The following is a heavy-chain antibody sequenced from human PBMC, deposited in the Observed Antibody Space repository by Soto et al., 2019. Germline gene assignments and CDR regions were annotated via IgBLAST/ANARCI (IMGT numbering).Heavy chain of an antibody. CDR1: GGSINGGAYH. CDR3: ARDYRSPSCGMDF. Sequence: SETLSLTCTVSGGSINGGAYHWTWIRHTPGKGLEWIGAIDYIGSTYYNPSLKSRIRISVYTSKNQFSLKLSSVTAADTAVYYCARDYRSPSCGMDFWGQGPTVTLSS. CDR2: IDYIGST. J-gene: IGHJ6*02. D-gene: IGHD3-16*02. V-gene: IGHV4-30-4*01.